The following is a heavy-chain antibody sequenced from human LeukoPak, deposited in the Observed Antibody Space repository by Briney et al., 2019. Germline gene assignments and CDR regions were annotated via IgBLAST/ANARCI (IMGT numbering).Heavy chain of an antibody. V-gene: IGHV3-53*01. CDR2: IYSGTI. D-gene: IGHD4/OR15-4a*01. Sequence: GGSLRLSCTVSGFTVSSNSMSWVRQAPGKGLEWVSFIYSGTIHYSDSVKGRFTISRDNSKNTLYLQMNSLRAEDTAVYYRARRAGAYSHPYDYWGQGTLVTVSS. J-gene: IGHJ4*02. CDR3: ARRAGAYSHPYDY. CDR1: GFTVSSNS.